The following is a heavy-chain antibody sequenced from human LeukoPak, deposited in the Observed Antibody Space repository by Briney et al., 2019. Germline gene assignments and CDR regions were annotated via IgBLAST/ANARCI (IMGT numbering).Heavy chain of an antibody. CDR2: ISSSSSTI. D-gene: IGHD3-22*01. V-gene: IGHV3-48*01. CDR1: GFTFSSYS. Sequence: GGSLRLSCAASGFTFSSYSMNWVRQAPGKGLEWVSYISSSSSTIYYADSVKGRFTISRDNAKNSLYLQMNSLRAEDTAVYYCAGARGGKIVVVTKVAFDIWGQGTMVTVSS. CDR3: AGARGGKIVVVTKVAFDI. J-gene: IGHJ3*02.